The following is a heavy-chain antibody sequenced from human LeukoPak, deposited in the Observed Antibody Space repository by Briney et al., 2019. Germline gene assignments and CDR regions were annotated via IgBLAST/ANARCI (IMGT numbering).Heavy chain of an antibody. CDR3: ATDRMYDILTGYVYAFDI. D-gene: IGHD3-9*01. J-gene: IGHJ3*02. CDR2: INPNSGGT. CDR1: GYTFTGYY. V-gene: IGHV1-2*02. Sequence: ASVKVSCKASGYTFTGYYMHWVRQAPGQGLEWMGWINPNSGGTNYAQKFQGRVTMTRDTSISTAYMELSRLRSDDTAVYYCATDRMYDILTGYVYAFDIWGQGTMVTVSS.